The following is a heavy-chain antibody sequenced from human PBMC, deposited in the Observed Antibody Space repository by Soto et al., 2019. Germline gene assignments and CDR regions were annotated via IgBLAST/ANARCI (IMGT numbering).Heavy chain of an antibody. D-gene: IGHD1-26*01. CDR2: IRGRGGRT. J-gene: IGHJ6*02. V-gene: IGHV3-23*01. CDR3: AKDDVGADCYYCYGMDV. Sequence: GGSLRLPCGTSGFTVSRNYMGWVRQAPGKGLGWGSAIRGRGGRTYYANPVKSRFTISRENSKNTLYLQMNSLRAEDTAVYYCAKDDVGADCYYCYGMDVWGQGTTVTVSS. CDR1: GFTVSRNY.